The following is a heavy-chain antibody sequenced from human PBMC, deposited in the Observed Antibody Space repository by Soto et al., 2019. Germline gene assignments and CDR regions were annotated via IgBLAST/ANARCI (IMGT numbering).Heavy chain of an antibody. J-gene: IGHJ4*02. CDR2: IYWADDK. CDR3: AHTRTTVIPVY. V-gene: IGHV2-5*02. D-gene: IGHD4-17*01. CDR1: GFSLSTNGAG. Sequence: QITLKESGPTLVKPTQTLTLTCTFSGFSLSTNGAGVGWIRQPPGKALEWLALIYWADDKRYSPSLKSRITIMKDTSRNQVVLIMINMDPVDTATYYCAHTRTTVIPVYWGQGTLVTVSS.